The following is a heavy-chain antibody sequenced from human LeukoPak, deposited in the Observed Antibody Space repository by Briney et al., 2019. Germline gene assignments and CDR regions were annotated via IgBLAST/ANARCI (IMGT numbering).Heavy chain of an antibody. Sequence: GGSLRLSCAASGFTFSHFGMHWVRQAPGKGLEWLAFIQFGGTNKYYADSVQGRFVVSRDNSKNSLFLQINSLRGDDTAVYYCARDFTKVGATIYALAYWGQGTLVTVSS. CDR2: IQFGGTNK. D-gene: IGHD1-26*01. CDR1: GFTFSHFG. V-gene: IGHV3-30*02. CDR3: ARDFTKVGATIYALAY. J-gene: IGHJ4*02.